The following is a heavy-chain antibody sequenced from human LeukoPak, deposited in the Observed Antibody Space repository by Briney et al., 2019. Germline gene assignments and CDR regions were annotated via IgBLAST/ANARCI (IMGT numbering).Heavy chain of an antibody. CDR2: IRYDGSNK. V-gene: IGHV3-30*02. CDR1: GFTFSSYG. Sequence: GGSLRLSCAASGFTFSSYGMHWVRQAPGKGLEWVAFIRYDGSNKYYADSVKGRFTISRDNSKNTLYLQMNSLRAEDTAVYYCAKVDTAMVTLNYWGQGTLVTVSS. CDR3: AKVDTAMVTLNY. J-gene: IGHJ4*02. D-gene: IGHD5-18*01.